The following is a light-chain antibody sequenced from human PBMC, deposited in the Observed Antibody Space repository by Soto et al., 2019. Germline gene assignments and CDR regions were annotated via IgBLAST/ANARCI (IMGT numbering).Light chain of an antibody. Sequence: DIQMTQSPSTLSAAVGDRVTITCRASQSISSWLAWYQQKPGKAPKLLIYDASSLESGVPSRFSGSGSGTEFDRNISSLQHADFETYYCQQYTIYLSTFG. J-gene: IGKJ1*01. CDR1: QSISSW. CDR3: QQYTIYLST. V-gene: IGKV1-5*01. CDR2: DAS.